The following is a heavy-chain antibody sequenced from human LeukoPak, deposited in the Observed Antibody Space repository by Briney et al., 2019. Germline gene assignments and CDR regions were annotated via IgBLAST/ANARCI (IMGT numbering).Heavy chain of an antibody. Sequence: GGSLRLSCAASGGTISSCAMCWVRQAPGKGLEWVSAISGSGDDTYYADSVRGRFTISRDNSKNTLYLQMSSLRSEETPRYYRAKDTSEILGDEGLDYWGQGTLVTVSS. CDR3: AKDTSEILGDEGLDY. J-gene: IGHJ4*02. D-gene: IGHD2-21*01. CDR1: GGTISSCA. CDR2: ISGSGDDT. V-gene: IGHV3-23*01.